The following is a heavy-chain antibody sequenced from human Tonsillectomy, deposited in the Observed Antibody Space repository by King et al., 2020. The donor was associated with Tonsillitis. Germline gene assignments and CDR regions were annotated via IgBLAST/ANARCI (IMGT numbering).Heavy chain of an antibody. CDR1: GFTFSTYA. D-gene: IGHD1/OR15-1a*01. CDR3: AKSPGGREHPQTGLDY. CDR2: ISGSGGST. V-gene: IGHV3-23*04. J-gene: IGHJ4*02. Sequence: VQLVESGGGLVQPGGSLRLSCAASGFTFSTYAMSWVRQAPGKGLEWVSAISGSGGSTYYADSVKGRFTISRDNSKNTLYLQMNSLRAEDTDVYYCAKSPGGREHPQTGLDYWGQGTLVTDSS.